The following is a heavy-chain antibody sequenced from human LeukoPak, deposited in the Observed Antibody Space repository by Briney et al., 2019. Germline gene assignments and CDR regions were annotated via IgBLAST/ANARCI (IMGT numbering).Heavy chain of an antibody. J-gene: IGHJ3*02. V-gene: IGHV1-18*01. CDR1: GYTFTSYG. CDR3: ARGYRLRYFDWLLPDDAFDI. D-gene: IGHD3-9*01. Sequence: ASVKVSCKASGYTFTSYGISWVRQAPGQGLEWMGWISAYNGNTNYAQKFQGRVTMTRNTSISTAYMELSSLRSEDTAVYYCARGYRLRYFDWLLPDDAFDIWGQGTMVTVSS. CDR2: ISAYNGNT.